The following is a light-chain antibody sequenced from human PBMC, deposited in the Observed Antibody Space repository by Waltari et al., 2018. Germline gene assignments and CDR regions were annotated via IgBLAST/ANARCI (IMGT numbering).Light chain of an antibody. J-gene: IGLJ1*01. CDR1: KLGEKY. CDR3: QAWDNSLVV. Sequence: SYALTQPPSVSVSPRQTARITCSGDKLGEKYACWYQQKPGQSPVLVIYQDNKRPSGIPERFSGSNSGHTATLNISGTQAMDEADYYCQAWDNSLVVFGTGTAVTVL. V-gene: IGLV3-1*01. CDR2: QDN.